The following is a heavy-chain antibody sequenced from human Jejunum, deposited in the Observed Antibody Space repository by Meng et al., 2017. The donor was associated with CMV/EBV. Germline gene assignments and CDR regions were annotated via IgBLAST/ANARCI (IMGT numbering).Heavy chain of an antibody. CDR2: IKSKNEGGAT. CDR3: ARDGDYIRPDY. CDR1: GFNFNGAW. J-gene: IGHJ4*02. Sequence: EMQVVESGGDLVKPGGSLRLSCAASGFNFNGAWMSWIRQAPGKGLEWVGHIKSKNEGGATDYAAPVKGRFIISRDNAKNSLYLQMNSLRADDTAVYYCARDGDYIRPDYWGQGTLVTVSS. V-gene: IGHV3-15*01. D-gene: IGHD4-11*01.